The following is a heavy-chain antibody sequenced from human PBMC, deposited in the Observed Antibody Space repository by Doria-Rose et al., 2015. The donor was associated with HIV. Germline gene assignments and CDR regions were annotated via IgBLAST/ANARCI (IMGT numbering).Heavy chain of an antibody. J-gene: IGHJ4*02. CDR3: ARVLSGTYDY. CDR2: IFYTGST. V-gene: IGHV4-59*01. Sequence: QVQLQESGPGLVKPSETLSLTCSVSGDSISHYYWSRIRQPPGKGLEYIGDIFYTGSTNYSPSLKSRVSMSIDTSKNKFSLRLSSVTAADTAVYYCARVLSGTYDYWGQGTLVTVSS. D-gene: IGHD1-26*01. CDR1: GDSISHYY.